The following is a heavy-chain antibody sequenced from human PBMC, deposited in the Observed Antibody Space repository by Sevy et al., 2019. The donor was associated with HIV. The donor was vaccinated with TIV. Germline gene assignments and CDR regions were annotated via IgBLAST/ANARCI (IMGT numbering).Heavy chain of an antibody. V-gene: IGHV3-64D*06. D-gene: IGHD6-13*01. J-gene: IGHJ4*02. CDR1: GFTFSSYA. CDR3: LKYNGIAAADTAGGYFDY. CDR2: ISSNGGST. Sequence: GGSLRLSCSASGFTFSSYAMHWVRQAPGKGLEYVSAISSNGGSTYYADSVKGRFTISRDNSKNTLYLQMSSLRAEDTAVYYCLKYNGIAAADTAGGYFDYWGQGTLVTVSS.